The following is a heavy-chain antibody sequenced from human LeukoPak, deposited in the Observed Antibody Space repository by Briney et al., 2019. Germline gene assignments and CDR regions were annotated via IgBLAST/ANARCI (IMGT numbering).Heavy chain of an antibody. CDR2: ISGSGFNT. CDR3: AKVVRYCSGGSCYHYYYYMDV. J-gene: IGHJ6*03. CDR1: GFTFNNYG. D-gene: IGHD2-15*01. V-gene: IGHV3-23*01. Sequence: PGGSLRLSCAVPGFTFNNYGMSWVRQAPGKGLEWVSAISGSGFNTYYADSVKGRFTISRDNSKNTLYLQMNSLRAEDTAVYYCAKVVRYCSGGSCYHYYYYMDVWGKGTTVTVSS.